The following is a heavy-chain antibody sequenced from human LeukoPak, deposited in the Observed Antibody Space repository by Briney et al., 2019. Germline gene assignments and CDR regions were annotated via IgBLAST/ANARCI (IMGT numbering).Heavy chain of an antibody. CDR3: ARVVNYLGYCSSTSCPGAFDI. CDR1: GGSFSGYY. Sequence: SETLSLTCAVYGGSFSGYYWSWIRQPPGKGLEWIGEINHSGSTNYNPSLKSRVTISLDTSKNQFSLNLNSVTAADTAVYYCARVVNYLGYCSSTSCPGAFDIWGQGTMVTVSS. CDR2: INHSGST. V-gene: IGHV4-34*01. J-gene: IGHJ3*02. D-gene: IGHD2-2*01.